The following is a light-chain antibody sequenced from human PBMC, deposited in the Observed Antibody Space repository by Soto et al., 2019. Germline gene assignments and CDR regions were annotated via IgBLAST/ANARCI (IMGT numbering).Light chain of an antibody. J-gene: IGKJ4*01. CDR2: GAS. V-gene: IGKV3-20*01. Sequence: EIVLTQSPGTLSLSPGERATLSCRASLSVSNNYLAWHQQRPGQAPRLLIFGASNRATGVPDRFTGSASGTDFTLTISRLQPEDFALYFCQQYASSPVTFGGGTKVDIK. CDR1: LSVSNNY. CDR3: QQYASSPVT.